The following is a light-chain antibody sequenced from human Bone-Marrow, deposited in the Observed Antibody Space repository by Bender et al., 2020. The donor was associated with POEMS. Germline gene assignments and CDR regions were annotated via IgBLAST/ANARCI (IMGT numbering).Light chain of an antibody. V-gene: IGLV1-44*01. J-gene: IGLJ3*02. Sequence: QSVLTQPPSASGTPGQRVTISCSGGSSNIGAHAVNWYQHLPGTAPKLLIYSGHRRPSEVPDRFSGSRSGTSASLAISERQSEDEADYYCAVWDDSLNGWVFGGGTKLTVL. CDR1: SSNIGAHA. CDR3: AVWDDSLNGWV. CDR2: SGH.